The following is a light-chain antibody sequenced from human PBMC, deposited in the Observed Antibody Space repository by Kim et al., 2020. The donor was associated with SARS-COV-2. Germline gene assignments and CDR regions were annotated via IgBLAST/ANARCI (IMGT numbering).Light chain of an antibody. J-gene: IGKJ1*01. V-gene: IGKV3-20*01. Sequence: IVLTQSPGTLSLSPGERATLSCRASQSVTRSFLAWYQQKPGQVPRLLIYGASSRATGIPDRFSASGSGTDFTLTISRLEPEDFSVYYWKYYGGSEGTFGQGTKVDIK. CDR2: GAS. CDR1: QSVTRSF. CDR3: KYYGGSEGT.